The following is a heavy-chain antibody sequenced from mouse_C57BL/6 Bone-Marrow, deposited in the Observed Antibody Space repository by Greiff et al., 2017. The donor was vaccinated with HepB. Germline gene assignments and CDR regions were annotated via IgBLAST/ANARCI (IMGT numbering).Heavy chain of an antibody. V-gene: IGHV5-9-1*02. D-gene: IGHD1-1*01. J-gene: IGHJ1*03. CDR1: GFTFSSYA. Sequence: EVMLVESGEGLVKPGGSLKLSCAASGFTFSSYAMSWVRQTPEKRLEWVAYISSGGDYIYYADTVKGRFTISRDNARNTLYLQMSSLKSEDTAMYYCTRSTTVVATYWYFDVWGTGTTVTVSS. CDR3: TRSTTVVATYWYFDV. CDR2: ISSGGDYI.